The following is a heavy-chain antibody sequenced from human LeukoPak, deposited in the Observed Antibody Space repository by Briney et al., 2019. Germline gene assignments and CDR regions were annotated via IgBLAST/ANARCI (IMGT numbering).Heavy chain of an antibody. CDR1: GFTFSSHG. J-gene: IGHJ1*01. CDR2: ISPSGGIT. CDR3: AKDDDWGRYKH. D-gene: IGHD3-16*01. Sequence: GGTLRLSCAASGFTFSSHGMNWVRQAPGKGLEWVSGISPSGGITYYTDSVKGRFTISRDNSKNTQSLQMNSLRAEDTAVYYCAKDDDWGRYKHWGQGTLVTVPS. V-gene: IGHV3-23*01.